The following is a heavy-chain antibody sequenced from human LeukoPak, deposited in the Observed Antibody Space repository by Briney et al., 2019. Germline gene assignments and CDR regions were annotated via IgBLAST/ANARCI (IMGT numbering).Heavy chain of an antibody. CDR3: AILGPAPDIHFDY. Sequence: ASVKVSCKASGGTFSSYAISWVRQAPGQGLEWMGRIIPILGIANYAQKFQGRVTITADKSTSTAYMELSSLRSEDTAVYYCAILGPAPDIHFDYWGQGTLVTVSS. J-gene: IGHJ4*02. D-gene: IGHD2-15*01. CDR2: IIPILGIA. V-gene: IGHV1-69*04. CDR1: GGTFSSYA.